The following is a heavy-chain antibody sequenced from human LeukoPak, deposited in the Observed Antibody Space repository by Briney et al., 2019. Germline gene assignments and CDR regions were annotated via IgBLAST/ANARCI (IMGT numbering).Heavy chain of an antibody. D-gene: IGHD2-15*01. V-gene: IGHV3-33*01. J-gene: IGHJ6*02. Sequence: PGGSLRLSCAASGFTFSSYGMHWVRQAPGKGLEWVAVIWYDGSNKYYADSVKGRFTISRDNSKNTLYLQMNSLRAEDTAVYYCARDPPEYCSGGSCYGNSWYYYYGMDVWGQGTTVTVSS. CDR1: GFTFSSYG. CDR2: IWYDGSNK. CDR3: ARDPPEYCSGGSCYGNSWYYYYGMDV.